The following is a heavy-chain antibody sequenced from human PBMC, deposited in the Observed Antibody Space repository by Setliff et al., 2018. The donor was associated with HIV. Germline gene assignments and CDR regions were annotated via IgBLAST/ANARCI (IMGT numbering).Heavy chain of an antibody. J-gene: IGHJ4*02. CDR3: ASVLRYYGSGSYPFGY. CDR2: IGGSTGST. CDR1: GFTVSNNY. D-gene: IGHD3-10*01. V-gene: IGHV3-21*01. Sequence: GGSLRLSCAASGFTVSNNYMTWVRQAPGKGLEWVSAIGGSTGSTYYADSVKGRFTISRDNAKNSLYLQMNSLRAEDTAVYYCASVLRYYGSGSYPFGYWGQGTLVTVSS.